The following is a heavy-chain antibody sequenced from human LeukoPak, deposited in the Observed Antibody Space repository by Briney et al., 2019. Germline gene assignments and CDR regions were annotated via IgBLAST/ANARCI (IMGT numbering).Heavy chain of an antibody. Sequence: GSLRLSCAASGFTFSSYAMSWIRQPPGKGLEWIGEINHSGSTNYNPSLKSRVTISVDTSKNQFSLKLSSVTAADTAVYYCARRTIFGAEKYWGQGTLVTVSS. D-gene: IGHD3-3*01. CDR3: ARRTIFGAEKY. V-gene: IGHV4-34*01. J-gene: IGHJ4*02. CDR1: GFTFSSYA. CDR2: INHSGST.